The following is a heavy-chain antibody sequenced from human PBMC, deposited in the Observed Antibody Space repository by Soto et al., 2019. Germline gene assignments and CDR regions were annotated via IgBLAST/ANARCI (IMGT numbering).Heavy chain of an antibody. CDR3: ARLQAAAGDNDSTFHY. CDR2: IDPIDSYN. V-gene: IGHV5-10-1*01. Sequence: EVQLVQSGAEVKKPGESLRISCKVSGYSLTSYWISWVRQMPGKGLEWMGRIDPIDSYNNYSPSFQGHVTISADKSISTASMQWSSLKASDTAMYYCARLQAAAGDNDSTFHYLGQGTLVNVSS. D-gene: IGHD6-13*01. J-gene: IGHJ4*02. CDR1: GYSLTSYW.